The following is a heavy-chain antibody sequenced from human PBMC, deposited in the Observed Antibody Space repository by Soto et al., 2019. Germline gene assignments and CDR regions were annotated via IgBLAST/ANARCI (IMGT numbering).Heavy chain of an antibody. Sequence: PSETLSLTCAVYGGSFSGYYWSWIRQPPGKGLEWIGEINHSGSTNYNPSLKSRVTISVDTSKNQFSLKLSSVTAADTAVYYCARLLEDYDILTGYQYYFDYWGQGTLVTVSS. CDR1: GGSFSGYY. V-gene: IGHV4-34*01. J-gene: IGHJ4*02. CDR3: ARLLEDYDILTGYQYYFDY. CDR2: INHSGST. D-gene: IGHD3-9*01.